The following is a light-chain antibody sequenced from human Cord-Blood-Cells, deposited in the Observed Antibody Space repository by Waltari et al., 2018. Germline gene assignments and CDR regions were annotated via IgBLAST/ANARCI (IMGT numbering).Light chain of an antibody. V-gene: IGLV1-40*01. CDR2: GNS. CDR3: QSYDSSLREV. J-gene: IGLJ2*01. CDR1: SSNIGAGYD. Sequence: QSVLTQPPSVSGAPGQRVTIPCTGSSSNIGAGYDVHWYQQLPSTAPKLLIYGNSNRPSGVPDRFSGPKSGTSASLAITGLQAEDGADYFCQSYDSSLREVFGGGTKLTVL.